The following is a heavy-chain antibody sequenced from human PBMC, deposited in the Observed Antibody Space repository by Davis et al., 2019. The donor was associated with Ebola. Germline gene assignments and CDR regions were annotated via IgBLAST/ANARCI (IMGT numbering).Heavy chain of an antibody. V-gene: IGHV4-39*01. CDR1: GASISSGSHY. J-gene: IGHJ6*02. CDR2: IFHSGST. CDR3: KGDTYYYYDMDA. D-gene: IGHD2-21*01. Sequence: SETLSLTCTVSGASISSGSHYWAWIRQPPGKGLEWTGSIFHSGSTYYNPSLKSRVTISVDTSENQFSLRVNSVTAADTAVYFCKGDTYYYYDMDAWGQGTTVTVSS.